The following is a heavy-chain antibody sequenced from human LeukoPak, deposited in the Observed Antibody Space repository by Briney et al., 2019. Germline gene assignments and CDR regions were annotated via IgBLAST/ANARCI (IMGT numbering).Heavy chain of an antibody. CDR2: IYTSGST. CDR1: GGSISSYY. Sequence: SETLSLTCTVSGGSISSYYWSWIRQPAGKGLEWIGRIYTSGSTNYNPSLKSRVTMSVDTSKNQFSLKLSSVTAADTAVYYCARVDQGVLPKDYYYYYMDVWGKGTTVTVSS. D-gene: IGHD2-2*03. V-gene: IGHV4-4*07. J-gene: IGHJ6*03. CDR3: ARVDQGVLPKDYYYYYMDV.